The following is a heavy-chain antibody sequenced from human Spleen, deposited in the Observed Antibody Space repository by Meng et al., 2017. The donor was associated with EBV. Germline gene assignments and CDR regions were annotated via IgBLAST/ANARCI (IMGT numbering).Heavy chain of an antibody. CDR3: ARTERLAVAGSLGY. D-gene: IGHD6-19*01. J-gene: IGHJ4*02. Sequence: KRPEPVPRLVEPSWTLSLMCTASGDAISNNNWGSWVRQSPGKGLGWIAEIYNGGSTNYNPSLKSRVTISIDKSKNQFSLRLSSVTAADTAVYFCARTERLAVAGSLGYWGQGTLVTVSS. CDR2: IYNGGST. CDR1: GDAISNNNW. V-gene: IGHV4-4*02.